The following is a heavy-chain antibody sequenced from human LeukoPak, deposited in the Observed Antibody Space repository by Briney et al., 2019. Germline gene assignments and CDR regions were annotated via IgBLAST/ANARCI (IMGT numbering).Heavy chain of an antibody. Sequence: PGGSLRLSCAASGLSWVRQGPARGLEWVSSIRGNGEKFYADSVKGRFTLSSDSSRNTVYFQLNNLRVEDTAIYYCAKASWVSSTDAVRWGQGTLVTVSS. D-gene: IGHD3-16*01. CDR1: GL. CDR3: AKASWVSSTDAVR. V-gene: IGHV3-23*01. J-gene: IGHJ4*02. CDR2: IRGNGEK.